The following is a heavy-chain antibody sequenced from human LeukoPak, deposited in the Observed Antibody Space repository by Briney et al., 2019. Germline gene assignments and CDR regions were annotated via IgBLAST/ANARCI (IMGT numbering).Heavy chain of an antibody. Sequence: SETLSLTCTVSGGSISSGDYYWSWIRQPPGKGREWIGYIYYSGSTYYNPSLKSRVTISVDTSKNQFSLKLSSVTAADTAVYYCGREREQGSYFDYWGQGTLDTVS. J-gene: IGHJ4*02. CDR2: IYYSGST. D-gene: IGHD1-26*01. CDR3: GREREQGSYFDY. CDR1: GGSISSGDYY. V-gene: IGHV4-30-4*08.